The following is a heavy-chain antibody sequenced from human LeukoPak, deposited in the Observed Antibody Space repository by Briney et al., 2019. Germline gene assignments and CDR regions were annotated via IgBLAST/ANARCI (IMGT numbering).Heavy chain of an antibody. CDR1: GFTFSSYG. V-gene: IGHV3-30*03. CDR2: ISYDGSNK. CDR3: ARGGSMITFGGVIATFDY. J-gene: IGHJ4*02. D-gene: IGHD3-16*02. Sequence: GRSLRLSCAASGFTFSSYGMHWVRQAPGKGLEWVAVISYDGSNKYYADSVKGRFTISRDNSKNTLYLQMNSLRAEDTAVYYCARGGSMITFGGVIATFDYWGQGTLVTVSS.